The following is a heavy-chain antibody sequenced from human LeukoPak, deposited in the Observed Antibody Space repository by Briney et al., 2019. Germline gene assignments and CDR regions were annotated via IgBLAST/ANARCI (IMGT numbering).Heavy chain of an antibody. CDR2: IYYSGST. V-gene: IGHV4-59*01. J-gene: IGHJ6*02. CDR3: ARDRGYSYAGDYYYYGMDV. Sequence: AETLSLTCTVSGGSISSYYWSWIRQPPGKGLEWIGYIYYSGSTKYNPSLKSRVTISVDTSKNQFSLKLSSVTAADTAVYYCARDRGYSYAGDYYYYGMDVWGQGTTVTVSS. D-gene: IGHD5-18*01. CDR1: GGSISSYY.